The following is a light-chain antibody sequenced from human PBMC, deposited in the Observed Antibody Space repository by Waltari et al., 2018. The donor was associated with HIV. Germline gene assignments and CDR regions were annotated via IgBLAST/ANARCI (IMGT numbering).Light chain of an antibody. CDR1: SSDVGNYNL. Sequence: QSALTQPASVSGSPGQSITISCTGTSSDVGNYNLVSWYQQHPGKVPKLIIFEVRERPSGVSDRFAGSKSVNTASLTISGLQAEDEADYYCCSDAGSSPLWVFGGGTKLTVL. V-gene: IGLV2-23*02. CDR2: EVR. CDR3: CSDAGSSPLWV. J-gene: IGLJ3*02.